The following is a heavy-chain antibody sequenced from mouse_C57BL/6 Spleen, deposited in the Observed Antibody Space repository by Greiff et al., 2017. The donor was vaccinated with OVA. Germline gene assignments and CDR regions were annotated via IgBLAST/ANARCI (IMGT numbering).Heavy chain of an antibody. CDR2: ISYSGST. CDR1: GYSITSGYD. J-gene: IGHJ3*01. V-gene: IGHV3-1*01. D-gene: IGHD1-2*01. CDR3: AREGGYHGGFAY. Sequence: EVQLQESGPGMVKPSQSLSLTCTVTGYSITSGYDWHWIRHFPGNKLEWMGYISYSGSTNYNPSLKSRISITHDTSKNHFFLKLNSVTTEDTATYYCAREGGYHGGFAYWGQGTLVTVSA.